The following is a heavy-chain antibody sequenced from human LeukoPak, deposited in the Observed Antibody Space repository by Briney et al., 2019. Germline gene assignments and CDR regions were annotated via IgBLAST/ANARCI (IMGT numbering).Heavy chain of an antibody. J-gene: IGHJ5*02. V-gene: IGHV3-48*03. CDR2: ISSSGSTI. D-gene: IGHD1-26*01. CDR1: GFTFSSYE. CDR3: AREGWVNWFDP. Sequence: QPGGSLRLSCAASGFTFSSYEMNWVRQAPGKGLEWVSYISSSGSTIYYADSVKGRFTISRDNAKNSLYLQTNSLRAEDTAVYYCAREGWVNWFDPWGQGTLVTVSS.